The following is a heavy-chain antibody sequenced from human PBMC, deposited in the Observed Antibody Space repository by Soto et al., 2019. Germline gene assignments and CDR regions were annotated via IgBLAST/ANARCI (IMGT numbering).Heavy chain of an antibody. Sequence: QVQLQQWGAGLLKPSETLSLTCAVYGGSFSGYYWSWIRQPPGKGLEWIGEINHSGSTNYNPSLKSRVTISVDTAQNQFSLEVGSGTAAGTAVYYCARGFWSGYFSLWGQGTLVTVSS. CDR2: INHSGST. J-gene: IGHJ4*02. CDR1: GGSFSGYY. D-gene: IGHD3-3*01. CDR3: ARGFWSGYFSL. V-gene: IGHV4-34*01.